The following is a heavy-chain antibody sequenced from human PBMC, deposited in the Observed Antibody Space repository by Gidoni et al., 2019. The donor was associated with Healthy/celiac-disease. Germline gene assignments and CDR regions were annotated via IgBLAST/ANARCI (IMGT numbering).Heavy chain of an antibody. D-gene: IGHD1-26*01. Sequence: QVQLVESGGGVVQPGRSLRLSCSASGFTFSSYGMHWVRQAPGKGLEWVAVISDDGSNKYYADSVKGRFTISRDNSKNTLYLQMNSLRAEDTAVYYCAKDLGHSGSSRDSDYWGQGTLVTVSS. J-gene: IGHJ4*02. CDR3: AKDLGHSGSSRDSDY. V-gene: IGHV3-30*18. CDR2: ISDDGSNK. CDR1: GFTFSSYG.